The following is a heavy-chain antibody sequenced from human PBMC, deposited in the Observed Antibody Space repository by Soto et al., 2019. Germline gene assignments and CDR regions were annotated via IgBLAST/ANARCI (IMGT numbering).Heavy chain of an antibody. Sequence: PGGSLRLSCPASGFTFSSYAMSWVRQAPGKGLEWVSAISGSGGSTYYADSVKGRFTISRDNSKNTLYLQMNSLRAEDTAVYYCAKVGLRYYYDSRYFDYWGQGTLVTVSS. CDR1: GFTFSSYA. J-gene: IGHJ4*02. CDR2: ISGSGGST. D-gene: IGHD3-22*01. V-gene: IGHV3-23*01. CDR3: AKVGLRYYYDSRYFDY.